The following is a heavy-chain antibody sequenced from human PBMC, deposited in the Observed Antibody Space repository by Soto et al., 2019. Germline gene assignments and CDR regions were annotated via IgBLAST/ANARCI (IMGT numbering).Heavy chain of an antibody. D-gene: IGHD6-19*01. Sequence: PGGSLRLSCAASGFTFSDYYMSWIRQAPGKGLEWVSYISSSSSYTNYADSVKGRFTISRDNAKNSLYLQMNSLRAEDTAVYYCARESSPSVAGHYLLRYNWFDPWGQGTLVTVSS. CDR3: ARESSPSVAGHYLLRYNWFDP. J-gene: IGHJ5*02. CDR2: ISSSSSYT. V-gene: IGHV3-11*06. CDR1: GFTFSDYY.